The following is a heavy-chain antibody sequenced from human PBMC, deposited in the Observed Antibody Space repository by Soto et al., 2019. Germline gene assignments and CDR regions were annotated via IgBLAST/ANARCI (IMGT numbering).Heavy chain of an antibody. CDR3: ARAMDTAMASKDNWFDP. J-gene: IGHJ5*02. Sequence: QVQLVESGGGVVQPGRSLRLSCVASGFTFRSYDMHWVRQAPGKGLEWVAVISNDENKRYYTDSVKGRLTISRDNSKSTLYLQVNSLRAEDTAVYYCARAMDTAMASKDNWFDPWGQGTLVTVSS. CDR2: ISNDENKR. D-gene: IGHD5-18*01. CDR1: GFTFRSYD. V-gene: IGHV3-30-3*01.